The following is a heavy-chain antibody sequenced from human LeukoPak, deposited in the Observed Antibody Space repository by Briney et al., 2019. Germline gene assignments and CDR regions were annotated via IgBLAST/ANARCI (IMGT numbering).Heavy chain of an antibody. D-gene: IGHD6-13*01. Sequence: PSETLSLTCTVSGGSINNYYWSWIRQAPGKGLEYIGYTHYSGSTNYNPSLKSRVTISIDTSKSQFSLKLTSVTAADTAVYYCARFAVASGAADWGQGNLVTVSS. V-gene: IGHV4-59*08. CDR1: GGSINNYY. J-gene: IGHJ4*02. CDR2: THYSGST. CDR3: ARFAVASGAAD.